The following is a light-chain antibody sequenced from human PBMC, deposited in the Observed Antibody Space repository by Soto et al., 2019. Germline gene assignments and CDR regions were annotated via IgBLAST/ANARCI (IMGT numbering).Light chain of an antibody. J-gene: IGKJ1*01. CDR2: GTS. CDR3: QQYGTSPWT. CDR1: QSVSASH. V-gene: IGKV3-20*01. Sequence: EVVLTQSPDILSLSPGERATLSCRASQSVSASHLAWYQQKPGQAPRLLIYGTSNRATGIPDRFSGSGSGTDSTLTIRRLEPEDFVAYYCQQYGTSPWTFGQGTKVEIK.